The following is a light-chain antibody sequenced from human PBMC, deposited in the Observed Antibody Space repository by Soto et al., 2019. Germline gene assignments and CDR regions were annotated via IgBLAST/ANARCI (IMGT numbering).Light chain of an antibody. CDR3: QSYDSSLSGSYV. CDR1: SSNIGAGYD. CDR2: GNT. Sequence: QPVLTQPPSVSGAPGQRVTISCTGSSSNIGAGYDVHWYQQLPGTAPKLLIYGNTNRPSGVPDRFSGSKSGTSASLAITGLQAEDEADYYCQSYDSSLSGSYVVGTGTKLTVL. V-gene: IGLV1-40*01. J-gene: IGLJ1*01.